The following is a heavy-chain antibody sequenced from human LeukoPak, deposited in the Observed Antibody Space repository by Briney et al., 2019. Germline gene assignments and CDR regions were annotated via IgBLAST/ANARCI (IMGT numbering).Heavy chain of an antibody. CDR1: GYTFTSYE. J-gene: IGHJ5*02. Sequence: ASVKVSCKASGYTFTSYEINWVRQATGQGLEWMGWMNPHTGNTGYAQKFQGSATMTRNTSISTAYMELSSLRVEDTAVYYCARGSGWVTRDRVLDPWGQGTLVTVSS. V-gene: IGHV1-8*01. CDR3: ARGSGWVTRDRVLDP. CDR2: MNPHTGNT. D-gene: IGHD6-19*01.